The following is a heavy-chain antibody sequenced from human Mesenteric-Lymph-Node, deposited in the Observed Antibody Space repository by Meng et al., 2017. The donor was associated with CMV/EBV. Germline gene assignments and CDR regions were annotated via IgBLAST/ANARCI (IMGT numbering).Heavy chain of an antibody. D-gene: IGHD2-15*01. CDR2: MKEDGSEK. J-gene: IGHJ4*02. CDR1: GFTFSNYL. Sequence: GESLKISCAASGFTFSNYLMSWVRQAPGKGLEWVAYMKEDGSEKHYVGSVKGRFTISRDNAKNSLYLQMNSLRAQDTAVYYCASGQGWSKSLFESWGQGTLVTVSS. V-gene: IGHV3-7*01. CDR3: ASGQGWSKSLFES.